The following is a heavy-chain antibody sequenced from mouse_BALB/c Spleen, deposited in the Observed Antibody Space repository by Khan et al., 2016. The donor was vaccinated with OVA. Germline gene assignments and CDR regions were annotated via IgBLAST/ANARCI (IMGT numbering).Heavy chain of an antibody. CDR2: IIYTGYT. CDR1: GDSITTGY. V-gene: IGHV3-8*02. D-gene: IGHD2-14*01. CDR3: ARSTYRYAFVD. J-gene: IGHJ3*01. Sequence: DVQLQESGPSLVKPSQTLSLTCSVTGDSITTGYWNWIRKFPGNKLEYMGYIIYTGYTYYNPSLKSRISFTRHTSNNQYYLQLNSVTDEDTATYYVARSTYRYAFVDGGQGTLVTVSA.